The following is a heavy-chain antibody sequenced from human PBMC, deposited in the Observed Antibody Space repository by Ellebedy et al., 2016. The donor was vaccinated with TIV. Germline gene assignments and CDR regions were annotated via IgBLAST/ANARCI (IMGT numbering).Heavy chain of an antibody. CDR1: GFTFSNSW. V-gene: IGHV3-74*01. J-gene: IGHJ5*02. CDR2: INSDASCT. D-gene: IGHD6-13*01. CDR3: TRDYSYASWS. Sequence: GGSLRLSCAASGFTFSNSWMHWVRQAPGKGLVWVSHINSDASCTTYADSVKGRFTVYRDNAKNTVYLQMNSLSAEDTAVYYCTRDYSYASWSWGQGTLVTVSS.